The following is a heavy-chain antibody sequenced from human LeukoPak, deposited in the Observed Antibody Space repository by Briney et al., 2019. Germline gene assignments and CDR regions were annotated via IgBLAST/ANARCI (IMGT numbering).Heavy chain of an antibody. CDR3: AKSTSSWERVDY. V-gene: IGHV3-23*01. Sequence: GGSLSRSCAASGFTFSNFAMIWVHQGRGKGLEWVSIISGNSGRTYYADSVKGRFSISRDNSNNTLYLQMNSLRAEDAAVYYCAKSTSSWERVDYWGQGTLVTVSS. D-gene: IGHD6-13*01. CDR2: ISGNSGRT. CDR1: GFTFSNFA. J-gene: IGHJ4*02.